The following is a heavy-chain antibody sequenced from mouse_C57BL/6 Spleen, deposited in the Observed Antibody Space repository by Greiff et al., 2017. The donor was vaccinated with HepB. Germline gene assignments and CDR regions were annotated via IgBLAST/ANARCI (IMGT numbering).Heavy chain of an antibody. V-gene: IGHV5-17*01. D-gene: IGHD2-4*01. CDR2: ISSGSSTI. J-gene: IGHJ3*01. CDR1: GFTFSDYG. CDR3: ARGIYYDYDVAY. Sequence: EVKVVESGGGLVKPGGSLKLSCAASGFTFSDYGMHWVRQAPEKGLEWVAYISSGSSTIYYADTVKGRFTISRDNAKNTLFLQMTILRSEDTAMYYCARGIYYDYDVAYWGQGTLVTVSA.